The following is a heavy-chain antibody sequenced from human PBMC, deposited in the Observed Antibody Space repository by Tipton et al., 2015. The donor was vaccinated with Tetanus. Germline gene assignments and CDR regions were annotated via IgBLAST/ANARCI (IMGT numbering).Heavy chain of an antibody. CDR3: ARWIGVIPVTGNDAFDD. CDR1: GGSLSDYY. V-gene: IGHV4-34*01. Sequence: GLVKPSETLSLTCAVSGGSLSDYYWSWIRQSPGKGLEWIGEINEGGSTNYNPSLESRVSISVDTSKHRFSLKVNSVIAADTATYYCARWIGVIPVTGNDAFDDWGPGAMVTVSS. CDR2: INEGGST. J-gene: IGHJ3*01. D-gene: IGHD3-16*01.